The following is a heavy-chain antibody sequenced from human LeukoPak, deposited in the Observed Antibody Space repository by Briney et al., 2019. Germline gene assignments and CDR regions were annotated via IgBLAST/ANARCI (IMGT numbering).Heavy chain of an antibody. Sequence: SETLSLTCSVSGGSISTSNYYWVWIRQSPEKGLEWIGSIFHNGNAFYSPSLQSRVTISVDTSKNQFSLKLSSVTAADTAVYYCARFPRYWGQGTLVIVSS. CDR1: GGSISTSNYY. CDR2: IFHNGNA. V-gene: IGHV4-39*07. J-gene: IGHJ4*02. D-gene: IGHD6-6*01. CDR3: ARFPRY.